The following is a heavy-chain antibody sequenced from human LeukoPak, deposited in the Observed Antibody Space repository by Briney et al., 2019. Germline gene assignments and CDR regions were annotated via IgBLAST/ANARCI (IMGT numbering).Heavy chain of an antibody. CDR3: AKDRGYALDSSGLDY. CDR1: GFTFDDYA. V-gene: IGHV3-9*01. Sequence: GGSLRLSCAASGFTFDDYAMHWVRQAPGKGLEWVSGISWNSGSIGYADSVKGRLTISRDNAKNSLYLQMNSLRAEDTALYYCAKDRGYALDSSGLDYWGQGTLVTVSS. D-gene: IGHD3-22*01. J-gene: IGHJ4*02. CDR2: ISWNSGSI.